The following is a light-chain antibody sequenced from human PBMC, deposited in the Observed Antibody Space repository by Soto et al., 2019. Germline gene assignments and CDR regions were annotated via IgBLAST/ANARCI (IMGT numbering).Light chain of an antibody. CDR1: QSVNLN. CDR2: GAS. CDR3: HQYNSWPRGT. V-gene: IGKV3-15*01. Sequence: ELMMTQSPGTLSVSPGEGATLSCTASQSVNLNLAWHQQNPGQPPRLLLYGASTRATGIPVRFRGRGCGTDCTPTVSSPQSEDSAVYYCHQYNSWPRGTFGPGTKVEIE. J-gene: IGKJ3*01.